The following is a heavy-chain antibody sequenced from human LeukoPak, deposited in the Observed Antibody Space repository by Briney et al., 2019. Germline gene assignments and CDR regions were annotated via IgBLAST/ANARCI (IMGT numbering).Heavy chain of an antibody. CDR3: ARETVASSSDY. CDR1: GYTFTSYA. V-gene: IGHV1-3*04. CDR2: INTGNSNT. Sequence: ASVKVSCKASGYTFTSYAIHWVRQAPGHGLEWMGWINTGNSNTKFSQKFQGRVTITRDTSASTVHMELSSLRSEDTAIYYCARETVASSSDYWGQGTLVTVSS. D-gene: IGHD2-2*01. J-gene: IGHJ4*02.